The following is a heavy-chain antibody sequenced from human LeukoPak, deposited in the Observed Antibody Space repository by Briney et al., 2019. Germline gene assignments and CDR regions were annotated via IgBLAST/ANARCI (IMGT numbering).Heavy chain of an antibody. CDR1: GYTLTELS. Sequence: GASVKVSCKVSGYTLTELSMHWVRQAPGKGLEWMGGFDPEDGETIYAQKFQGRVTMTEDTSTDAAYMELSSLRSEDTAVYYCATFHPYTGGIAVADTDYWGQGTLVTVSS. CDR2: FDPEDGET. V-gene: IGHV1-24*01. CDR3: ATFHPYTGGIAVADTDY. J-gene: IGHJ4*02. D-gene: IGHD6-19*01.